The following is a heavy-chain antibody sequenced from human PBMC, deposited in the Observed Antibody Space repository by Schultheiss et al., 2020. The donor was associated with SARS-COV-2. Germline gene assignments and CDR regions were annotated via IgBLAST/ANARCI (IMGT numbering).Heavy chain of an antibody. V-gene: IGHV3-48*03. CDR1: GFIFSSYE. D-gene: IGHD3-10*01. CDR2: ISSSGSTM. CDR3: ARAAPAGSGTNRQYFQL. Sequence: GGSLRLSCEASGFIFSSYEINWVRQAPGKGLEWLSYISSSGSTMYYADSVKGRFTVSRDNAKDSLYLQMNSLRGDDTAVYYCARAAPAGSGTNRQYFQLLGPGTLVTVSS. J-gene: IGHJ1*01.